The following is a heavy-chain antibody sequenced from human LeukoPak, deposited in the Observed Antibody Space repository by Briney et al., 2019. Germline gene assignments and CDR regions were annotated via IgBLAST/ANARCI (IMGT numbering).Heavy chain of an antibody. CDR3: AKDVEWLRYAFDI. CDR2: ISYDGSNK. D-gene: IGHD5-12*01. J-gene: IGHJ3*02. CDR1: EFTFNNHG. V-gene: IGHV3-30*02. Sequence: PGGSLRLSCAASEFTFNNHGIHWVRQAPGKGLEWVAFISYDGSNKNYADSVKGRFTISRDNSKKILSVQMNSLRSEDTAVYFCAKDVEWLRYAFDIWGQGTMVTVSS.